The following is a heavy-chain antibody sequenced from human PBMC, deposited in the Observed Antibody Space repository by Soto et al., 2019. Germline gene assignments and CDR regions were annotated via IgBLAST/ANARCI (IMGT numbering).Heavy chain of an antibody. V-gene: IGHV3-30*03. CDR1: GFTFSSYG. CDR3: AGGMVVAAPDY. D-gene: IGHD2-15*01. CDR2: ISDDGSKK. J-gene: IGHJ4*02. Sequence: GGSLRLSCAASGFTFSSYGMHWVRQAPGKGLEWVAVISDDGSKKYYADSVKGRFTISRDNSKNTLYLQMNSLRAEDTAVYYCAGGMVVAAPDYWGQGTLVTVSS.